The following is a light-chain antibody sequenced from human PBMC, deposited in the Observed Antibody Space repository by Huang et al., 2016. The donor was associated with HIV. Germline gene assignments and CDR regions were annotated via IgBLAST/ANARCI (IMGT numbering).Light chain of an antibody. V-gene: IGKV1-39*01. Sequence: DIQMTQSPSSLSASLGVRVTITCRASQSISNYLSWYQQRPGKAPKLIIYAASNLHSGAPFRFSGGGSGTEFTLTIRGLQTEDFSTYYCQQGYRTPLTFGGGTRVDIK. CDR2: AAS. CDR1: QSISNY. CDR3: QQGYRTPLT. J-gene: IGKJ4*01.